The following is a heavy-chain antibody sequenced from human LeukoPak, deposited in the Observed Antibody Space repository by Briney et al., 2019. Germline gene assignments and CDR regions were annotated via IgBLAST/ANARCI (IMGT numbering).Heavy chain of an antibody. CDR2: VYYTGST. D-gene: IGHD4-17*01. J-gene: IGHJ4*02. CDR1: GGTISSYY. Sequence: PSETLSLTCTVSGGTISSYYWNWIRQPPGEGLEWIGYVYYTGSTNYNASLTSRVTISVATYKKQFSMKMRSAAAADADVYYCARRRTSVTSPFDYWGQGTLVTVSS. CDR3: ARRRTSVTSPFDY. V-gene: IGHV4-59*08.